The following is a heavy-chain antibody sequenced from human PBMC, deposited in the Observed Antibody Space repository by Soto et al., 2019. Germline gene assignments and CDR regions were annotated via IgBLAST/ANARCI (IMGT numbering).Heavy chain of an antibody. Sequence: QVQLQQSGPGLVKPSQTLSLTCTVSGDSISSGGYYWNRIRQRPGKGLEWIGCIHYSGDTYYNSSLRTRVSISLDTSENQVSLELSAATAADTAVYYCARDFSNRGGWLDPWGQGTLVTVSS. V-gene: IGHV4-31*03. CDR1: GDSISSGGYY. J-gene: IGHJ5*02. D-gene: IGHD2-8*01. CDR3: ARDFSNRGGWLDP. CDR2: IHYSGDT.